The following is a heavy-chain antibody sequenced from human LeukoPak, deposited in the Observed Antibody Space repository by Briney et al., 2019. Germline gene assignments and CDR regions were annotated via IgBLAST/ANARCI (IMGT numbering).Heavy chain of an antibody. CDR1: GYTFTDYY. Sequence: GASVKVSCKASGYTFTDYYMHWVRQAPGQGLEWMGWISPNSDDTNYAQKFQGRVTMTRDTSVSTAYMELSSLRSDDTAVYYCARDSTTSSLADPWGQGTLVTVSS. D-gene: IGHD2-2*01. CDR2: ISPNSDDT. CDR3: ARDSTTSSLADP. J-gene: IGHJ5*02. V-gene: IGHV1-2*02.